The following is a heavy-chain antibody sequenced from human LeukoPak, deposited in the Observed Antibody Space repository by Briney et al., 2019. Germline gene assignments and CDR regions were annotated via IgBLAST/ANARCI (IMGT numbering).Heavy chain of an antibody. Sequence: GGSLRLSCVASGFTFSNAYMTCVRQAPGKGLDWVALMSPDGSKKYYADSVKGRFTISRDNSKNTVDLQLNSLRAEDTAVYYCARDLIGRYTFDYCGQGTLVTVSS. CDR2: MSPDGSKK. J-gene: IGHJ4*02. V-gene: IGHV3-30-3*01. D-gene: IGHD3-10*01. CDR1: GFTFSNAY. CDR3: ARDLIGRYTFDY.